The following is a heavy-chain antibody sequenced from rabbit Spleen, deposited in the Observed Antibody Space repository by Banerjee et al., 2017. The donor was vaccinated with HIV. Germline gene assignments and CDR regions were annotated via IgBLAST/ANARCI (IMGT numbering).Heavy chain of an antibody. V-gene: IGHV1S40*01. J-gene: IGHJ4*01. Sequence: QSLEESGGDLVKPGASLTLTCTASGFSFSSIYYMCWVRQAPGKGLEWIACINAITGKAVYASWAKGRFTFSKTSSTTVTLQMTSLTAADTATYFCARNFDLWGPGTLVTVS. CDR3: ARNFDL. CDR2: INAITGKA. CDR1: GFSFSSIYY.